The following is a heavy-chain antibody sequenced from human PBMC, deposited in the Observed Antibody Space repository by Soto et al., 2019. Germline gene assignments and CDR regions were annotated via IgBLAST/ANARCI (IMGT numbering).Heavy chain of an antibody. J-gene: IGHJ4*02. CDR3: ARATTPSSHSPYFGHN. CDR1: GYTFTSYG. Sequence: ASVKVSCKASGYTFTSYGIHWVRHAPGQRLEWTGWINAGNGNTKYSEKFQGRVTITRDTSARTDYIELSSLRSEEKAVYYCARATTPSSHSPYFGHNWGQGTLVTVSS. CDR2: INAGNGNT. V-gene: IGHV1-3*01. D-gene: IGHD1-7*01.